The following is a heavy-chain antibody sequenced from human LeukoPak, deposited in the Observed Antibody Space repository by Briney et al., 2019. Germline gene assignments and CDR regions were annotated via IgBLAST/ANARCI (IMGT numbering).Heavy chain of an antibody. J-gene: IGHJ4*02. CDR3: ARASVTSGIDY. V-gene: IGHV4-59*01. CDR1: GGSISTFY. Sequence: PSETLSLTCTVSGGSISTFYWNWIRQPPGKGLEWIGYIYYTGTTNYNPPLTSRVTISVDTSKNQFSLNLSSVTAADTAIYYCARASVTSGIDYWGQGTLVTISS. CDR2: IYYTGTT. D-gene: IGHD3-10*01.